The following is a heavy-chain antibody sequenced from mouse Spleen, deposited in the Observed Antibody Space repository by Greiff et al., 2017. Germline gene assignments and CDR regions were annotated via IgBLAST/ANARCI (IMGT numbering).Heavy chain of an antibody. Sequence: EVKLEESGGGLVKPGGSLKLSCAASGFTFSSYGMSWVRQTPEKRLEWVATISGGGSYTYYPDSVKGRFTISRDNAKNNLYLQMSSLRSEDTALYYCARHEGGNYGDYWGQGTTLTVSS. D-gene: IGHD1-1*02. J-gene: IGHJ2*01. CDR1: GFTFSSYG. CDR2: ISGGGSYT. CDR3: ARHEGGNYGDY. V-gene: IGHV5-9-2*01.